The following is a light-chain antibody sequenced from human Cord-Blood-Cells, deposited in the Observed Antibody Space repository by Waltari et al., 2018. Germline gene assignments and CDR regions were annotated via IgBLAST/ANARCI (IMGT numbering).Light chain of an antibody. CDR3: CSYAGSSTYV. CDR2: EGS. CDR1: SSDVGSYHP. Sequence: QSALTQPASVSGSPGQSITIPCPGTSSDVGSYHPVSWYQQHPGKAPKLMIYEGSRRPSGVSNRFSGSKSGNTASLTISGLQAEDEADYYCCSYAGSSTYVFGTGTKVTVL. J-gene: IGLJ1*01. V-gene: IGLV2-23*01.